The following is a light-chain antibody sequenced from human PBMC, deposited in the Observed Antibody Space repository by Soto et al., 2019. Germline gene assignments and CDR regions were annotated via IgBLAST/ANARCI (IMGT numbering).Light chain of an antibody. CDR3: QQRSNWPPTWT. Sequence: EIVLTQSPATLSLSPGEIAALSCSASQSISTYLAWYQQKPGQAPRLLIYGASSRATGIPDRFSGSGSGTDFTLTISSLEPEDFAVYYCQQRSNWPPTWTFGQGTKVDIK. J-gene: IGKJ1*01. CDR2: GAS. CDR1: QSISTY. V-gene: IGKV3-11*01.